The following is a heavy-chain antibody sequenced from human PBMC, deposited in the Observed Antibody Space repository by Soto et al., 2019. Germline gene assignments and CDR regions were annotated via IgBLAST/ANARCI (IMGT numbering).Heavy chain of an antibody. CDR2: ISGSGGST. V-gene: IGHV3-23*01. CDR1: GFTFSSYA. CDR3: AKDPRHQSFIAAHTDY. J-gene: IGHJ4*02. D-gene: IGHD6-13*01. Sequence: GGSLRLSCAASGFTFSSYAMSWVRQAPGKGLEWVSAISGSGGSTYYADSVKGRFTISRDNSKNTLYLQMNSLRAEDTAVYYCAKDPRHQSFIAAHTDYWGQGTLVTVSS.